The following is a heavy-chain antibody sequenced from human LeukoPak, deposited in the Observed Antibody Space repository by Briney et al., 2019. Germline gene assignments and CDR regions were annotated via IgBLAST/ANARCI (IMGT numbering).Heavy chain of an antibody. V-gene: IGHV1-2*06. CDR2: INPNSGGT. CDR1: GYTFTGYY. D-gene: IGHD1-7*01. Sequence: GASVKVSCKASGYTFTGYYMHWVRQAPGQGLEWMGRINPNSGGTNYAQKFQGRVTMTRDTSISTAYMELNRLGSDDTAVYYCAGEPGGAGTTIDYWGQGTLVTVSS. CDR3: AGEPGGAGTTIDY. J-gene: IGHJ4*02.